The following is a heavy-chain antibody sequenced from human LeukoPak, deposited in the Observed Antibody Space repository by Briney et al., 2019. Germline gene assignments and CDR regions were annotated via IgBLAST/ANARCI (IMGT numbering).Heavy chain of an antibody. D-gene: IGHD3-22*01. CDR2: INPNSGGT. CDR3: ASSLYYYDSSGYLLDY. J-gene: IGHJ4*02. V-gene: IGHV1-2*02. CDR1: GYTFTGYY. Sequence: ASVKVSCKASGYTFTGYYMHWVRQAPGQGLEWMGWINPNSGGTNYAQKFQGRVTMTRDTSISTAYMELSRLRSDDTAVYYCASSLYYYDSSGYLLDYWGQGTLVTVSS.